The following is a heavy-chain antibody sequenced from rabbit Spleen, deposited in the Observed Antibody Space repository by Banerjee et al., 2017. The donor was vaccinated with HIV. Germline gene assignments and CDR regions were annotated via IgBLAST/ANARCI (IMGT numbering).Heavy chain of an antibody. Sequence: QSLEESGGDLVKPGASLTLTCTASGFSFNNNYYMCWVRQAPGKGLECIACIYAGSSGSTYYASWAKGRFVMSRTSSTTVTLQMTSLTAADTATYVCARDLVAVIGWNFNLWGPGTLVTVS. D-gene: IGHD1-1*01. V-gene: IGHV1S40*01. CDR1: GFSFNNNYY. CDR2: IYAGSSGST. CDR3: ARDLVAVIGWNFNL. J-gene: IGHJ4*01.